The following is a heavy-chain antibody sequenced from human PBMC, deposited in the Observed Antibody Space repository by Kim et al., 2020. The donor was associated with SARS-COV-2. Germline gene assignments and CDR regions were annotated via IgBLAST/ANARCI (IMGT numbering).Heavy chain of an antibody. CDR1: GGSISSSSYY. CDR2: IYYSGST. V-gene: IGHV4-39*01. CDR3: ARGRGGRLWSYGMDV. D-gene: IGHD5-18*01. J-gene: IGHJ6*02. Sequence: SETLSLTCTVSGGSISSSSYYWGWIRQPPGKGLEWIGSIYYSGSTYYNPSLKSRVTISVDTSKNQFSLKLSSVTAADTAVYYCARGRGGRLWSYGMDVWGQGTTVTVSS.